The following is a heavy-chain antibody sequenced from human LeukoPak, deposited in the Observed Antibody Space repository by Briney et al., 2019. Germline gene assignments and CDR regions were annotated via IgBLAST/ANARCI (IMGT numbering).Heavy chain of an antibody. CDR1: VGTFSIYA. J-gene: IGHJ4*02. Sequence: SVKVSCKASVGTFSIYAISWVRQAPGQGLEWMGGIIPIFGTANYAQKFQGRVTITADESTSTAYMELSSLRSEDTAVYYCARSVGYCSSTTCWYYFDYWGQGTLVTVSS. D-gene: IGHD2-2*01. CDR2: IIPIFGTA. CDR3: ARSVGYCSSTTCWYYFDY. V-gene: IGHV1-69*13.